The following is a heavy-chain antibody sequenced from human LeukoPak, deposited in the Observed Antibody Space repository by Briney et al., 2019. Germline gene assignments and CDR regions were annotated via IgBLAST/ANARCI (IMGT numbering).Heavy chain of an antibody. D-gene: IGHD6-13*01. CDR3: ARAKVAAAGTVDWFDP. V-gene: IGHV3-21*01. J-gene: IGHJ5*02. Sequence: GGSLRLSCAASGFTFSSYSMNWVRQAPGKGLEWVSSISSSSSYIYYADSVKGRFTISRDNAKNSLYLRMNSLRAEDTAVYYCARAKVAAAGTVDWFDPWGQGTLVTVSS. CDR2: ISSSSSYI. CDR1: GFTFSSYS.